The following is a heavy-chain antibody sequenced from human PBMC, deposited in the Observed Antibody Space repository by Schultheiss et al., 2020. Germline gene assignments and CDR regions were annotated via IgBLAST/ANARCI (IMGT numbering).Heavy chain of an antibody. Sequence: SQTLSLTCTVSGGSISSGSYYWSWIRQPAGKGLEWIGRIYTSGSTNYNPSLKSRVTISVDTSKNQFSLKLSSVTAADTAVYYCAREPGIKYYYDSSGYPNWGQGTLVTVSS. CDR2: IYTSGST. CDR3: AREPGIKYYYDSSGYPN. V-gene: IGHV4-61*02. J-gene: IGHJ4*02. CDR1: GGSISSGSYY. D-gene: IGHD3-22*01.